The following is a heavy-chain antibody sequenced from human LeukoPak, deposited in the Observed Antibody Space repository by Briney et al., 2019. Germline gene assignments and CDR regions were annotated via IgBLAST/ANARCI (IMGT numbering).Heavy chain of an antibody. V-gene: IGHV3-66*01. Sequence: SGGSLRLSCAASGLNVSSNYMNWVRQAPGKGLEWVSGISGSGGSTNYADSVKGRFTISRDNSKNTLYLQMNSLRAEDTAMYYCATQWDGSAGAFDTWGQGTMVTVSS. CDR3: ATQWDGSAGAFDT. J-gene: IGHJ3*02. D-gene: IGHD1-26*01. CDR2: ISGSGGST. CDR1: GLNVSSNY.